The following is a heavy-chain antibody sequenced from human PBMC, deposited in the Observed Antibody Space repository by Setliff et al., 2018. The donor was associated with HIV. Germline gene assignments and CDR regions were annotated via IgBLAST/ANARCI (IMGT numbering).Heavy chain of an antibody. Sequence: PGGSLRLSCAASGFTFSSYAMSWVRQAPGKGLEWVSTISGSGGSTYYADSMKGRFTISRDNSKNTLYLQMNSLRAEDTAVYYCARYEYSSSPAFDYWGQGTLVTVSS. CDR1: GFTFSSYA. D-gene: IGHD6-6*01. CDR2: ISGSGGST. V-gene: IGHV3-23*01. CDR3: ARYEYSSSPAFDY. J-gene: IGHJ4*02.